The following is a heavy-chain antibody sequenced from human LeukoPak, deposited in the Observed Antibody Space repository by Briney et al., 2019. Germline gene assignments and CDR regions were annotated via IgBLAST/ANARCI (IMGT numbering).Heavy chain of an antibody. CDR3: AREFSGTSIAARVFDS. V-gene: IGHV4-4*07. J-gene: IGHJ4*02. D-gene: IGHD6-6*01. CDR2: IHTSGST. Sequence: SETLSLTCTVSGGSIASYYWTYIRQPAGKGLEWIGRIHTSGSTNYNPSLKSRVTLSVDTSKNQFSLNLSSVTAADTAMYYCAREFSGTSIAARVFDSWGQGTLVTVSS. CDR1: GGSIASYY.